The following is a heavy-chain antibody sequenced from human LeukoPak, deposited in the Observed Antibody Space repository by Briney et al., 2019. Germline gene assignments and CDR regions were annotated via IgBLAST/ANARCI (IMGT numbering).Heavy chain of an antibody. CDR3: ARGLTGSDVLSDY. J-gene: IGHJ4*02. CDR2: ISSSSSYI. Sequence: GGSLRLSCVASGFTFSSYSMNWVRQAPGKGLEWVSSISSSSSYIYYADSVKGRFTISRDNAKNSLYLQMNSLRAEDTAVYYCARGLTGSDVLSDYWGQGTLVTVPS. V-gene: IGHV3-21*01. CDR1: GFTFSSYS.